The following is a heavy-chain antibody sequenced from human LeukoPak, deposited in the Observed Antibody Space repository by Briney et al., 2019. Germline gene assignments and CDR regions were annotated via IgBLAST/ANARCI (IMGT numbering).Heavy chain of an antibody. J-gene: IGHJ4*02. D-gene: IGHD2-8*01. CDR1: GFIFSSYA. Sequence: PGGSLRLSCAASGFIFSSYAMSWVRQAPGKGLEWVSTISGSGGSTYYADSVKGRFTISRDNSKNTVYLQMNSLRAEDTAVYYCAIDRSCINDVCHGDSDYRGQGTLVTVSS. V-gene: IGHV3-23*01. CDR2: ISGSGGST. CDR3: AIDRSCINDVCHGDSDY.